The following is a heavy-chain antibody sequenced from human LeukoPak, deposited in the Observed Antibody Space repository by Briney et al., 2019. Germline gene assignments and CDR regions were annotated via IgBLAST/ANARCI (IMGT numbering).Heavy chain of an antibody. CDR1: GYTFTSYY. CDR3: AREDGRQGGSGSYYTTSY. Sequence: ASVTVSCKASGYTFTSYYMHWVRQAPGQGLEWMGIINPSGGSTSYAQKFQGRVTMTRDTSTSTVYMELSSLRSEDTAVYYCAREDGRQGGSGSYYTTSYWGQGTLVTVSS. V-gene: IGHV1-46*01. CDR2: INPSGGST. J-gene: IGHJ4*02. D-gene: IGHD3-10*01.